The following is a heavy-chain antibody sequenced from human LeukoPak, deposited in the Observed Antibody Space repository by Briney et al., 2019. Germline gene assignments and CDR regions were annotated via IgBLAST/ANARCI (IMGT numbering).Heavy chain of an antibody. CDR3: ARRLGAPPSYFDF. Sequence: GESLKISFKASGYRFTSYWIGWVRQMPGKGVGCRGIIHPGDSETRYSPSLQGQVTISADKSISTAYLQWSGLKASDTAMYYCARRLGAPPSYFDFWGQGALVTVSS. D-gene: IGHD1-26*01. CDR2: IHPGDSET. J-gene: IGHJ4*02. CDR1: GYRFTSYW. V-gene: IGHV5-51*01.